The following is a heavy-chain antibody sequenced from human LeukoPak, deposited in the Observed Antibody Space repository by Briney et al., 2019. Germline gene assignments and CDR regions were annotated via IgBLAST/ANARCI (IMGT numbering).Heavy chain of an antibody. V-gene: IGHV4-34*01. CDR1: GGSFRGYY. CDR3: ASRGYCSGGSCYSDLDY. Sequence: PSETLSLTCAVYGGSFRGYYWSWTRQPPGKGLEWIGEINHSGSTNYNPSLKSRVTISVDTSKNQFSLKLSSVTAADTAVYYRASRGYCSGGSCYSDLDYWGQGTLVTVSS. J-gene: IGHJ4*02. CDR2: INHSGST. D-gene: IGHD2-15*01.